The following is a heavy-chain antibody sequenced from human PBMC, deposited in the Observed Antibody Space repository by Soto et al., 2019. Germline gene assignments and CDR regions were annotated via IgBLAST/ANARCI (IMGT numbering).Heavy chain of an antibody. J-gene: IGHJ6*02. CDR1: GYTFTRNG. CDR2: ISPNSGNT. CDR3: VKDRDSNSWPSRDV. D-gene: IGHD3-22*01. Sequence: QVHLVQSGAEVKKPGASVNVSCKTSGYTFTRNGISWVRQAPGQGLEWMGWISPNSGNTKYAQKLQGRVIMTTDTSTSPAYMELRSLRSDDTAVYYCVKDRDSNSWPSRDVWGPGTTVTVSS. V-gene: IGHV1-18*01.